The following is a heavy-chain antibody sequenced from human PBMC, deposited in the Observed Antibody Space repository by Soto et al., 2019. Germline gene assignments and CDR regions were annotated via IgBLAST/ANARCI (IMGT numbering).Heavy chain of an antibody. CDR2: IYYSGST. CDR1: GGSVSSSSCY. D-gene: IGHD5-12*01. CDR3: ASRVEGLYSGNDRYYFDY. J-gene: IGHJ4*02. V-gene: IGHV4-39*01. Sequence: SETLSLTCTVSGGSVSSSSCYWGWIRQPPGKGLEWIGSIYYSGSTYYNPSLKSRVTISVDTSKNQFSLALTSVTAADTAVYYCASRVEGLYSGNDRYYFDYWGQGTLVTVSS.